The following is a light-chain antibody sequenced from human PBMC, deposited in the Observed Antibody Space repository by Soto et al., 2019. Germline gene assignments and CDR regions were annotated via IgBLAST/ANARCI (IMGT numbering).Light chain of an antibody. J-gene: IGKJ2*01. CDR2: GAS. Sequence: EIVMTQSPATLSVSPGERATLSCRASQSVSSNLAWYQQKPGQAPRILIYGASTRATGIPARFSGSGSGTEFTLTLNSQQSADFAGYYCQQYNNWPPMYTFGQGTKLEIK. V-gene: IGKV3-15*01. CDR3: QQYNNWPPMYT. CDR1: QSVSSN.